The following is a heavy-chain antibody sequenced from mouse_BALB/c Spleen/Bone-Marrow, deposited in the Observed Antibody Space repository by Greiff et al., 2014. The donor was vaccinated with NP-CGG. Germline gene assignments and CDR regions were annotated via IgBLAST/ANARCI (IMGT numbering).Heavy chain of an antibody. D-gene: IGHD1-1*01. CDR3: ARGGYYGSGRYYYAMDY. Sequence: VQLQQSGPELVKPGASMRISCKASGYTFTSYYLHWVKQRPGQGLEWIGWIYPGNVNTNYSEKFKDKATLTADKSSTTAYMHLSSLTSEDSAVYFCARGGYYGSGRYYYAMDYWGQGTSVTVSS. V-gene: IGHV1S56*01. CDR2: IYPGNVNT. CDR1: GYTFTSYY. J-gene: IGHJ4*01.